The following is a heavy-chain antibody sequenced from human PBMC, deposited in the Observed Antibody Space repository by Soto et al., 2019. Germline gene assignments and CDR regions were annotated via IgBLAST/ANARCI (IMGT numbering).Heavy chain of an antibody. CDR3: ARVSLSYYGMDV. CDR2: ISSSGSTI. V-gene: IGHV3-48*03. CDR1: GFTFSSYE. J-gene: IGHJ6*02. Sequence: VGSLRLSCAASGFTFSSYEMNWVRQAPGKGLEWVSYISSSGSTIYYADSVKGRFTISRDNAKNSLYLQMNSLRAEDTAVYYCARVSLSYYGMDVWGQGTTVTVSS.